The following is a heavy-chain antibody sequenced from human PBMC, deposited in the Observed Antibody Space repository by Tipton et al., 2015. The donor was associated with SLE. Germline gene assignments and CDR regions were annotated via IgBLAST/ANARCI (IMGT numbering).Heavy chain of an antibody. Sequence: SLRLSCAASGFTVSSNYMSWVRQAPGKGLEWVSVIYSGGSTYYADSVKGRFTISRDNSKNTLYLQMNSLKTEDTAVYYCTTVCGGDCSYFDYWGQGTLVTVSS. CDR2: IYSGGST. CDR1: GFTVSSNY. CDR3: TTVCGGDCSYFDY. D-gene: IGHD2-21*01. J-gene: IGHJ4*02. V-gene: IGHV3-53*01.